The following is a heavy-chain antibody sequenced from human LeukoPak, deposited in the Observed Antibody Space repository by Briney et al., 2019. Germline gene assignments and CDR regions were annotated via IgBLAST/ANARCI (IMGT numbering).Heavy chain of an antibody. J-gene: IGHJ6*03. CDR2: MNHNSGNT. V-gene: IGHV1-8*01. D-gene: IGHD3-10*01. CDR3: AIRYGSGEKYYYYYYMDV. CDR1: GYTFTSYD. Sequence: GASVKVSCKASGYTFTSYDINWVRQATGQGLEWMGWMNHNSGNTGYAQKFQGRVTMTRNTSISTAYMELSSLRSEDTAVYYCAIRYGSGEKYYYYYYMDVWGKGTTVTVSS.